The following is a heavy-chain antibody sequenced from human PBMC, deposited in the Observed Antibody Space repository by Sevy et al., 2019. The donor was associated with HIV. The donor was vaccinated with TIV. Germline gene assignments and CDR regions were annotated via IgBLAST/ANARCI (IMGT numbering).Heavy chain of an antibody. D-gene: IGHD3-9*01. CDR1: GYTFTSYA. V-gene: IGHV1-3*01. Sequence: ASVKVSCKASGYTFTSYAMHWVRQAPGQRLEWMGWINAGNGNTKYSQKFQGRVTITRDTSASTAYMELSSLRSEDTVVYYCARMGNDILTGYYPEYGMDVWGQGTTVTVSS. CDR2: INAGNGNT. J-gene: IGHJ6*02. CDR3: ARMGNDILTGYYPEYGMDV.